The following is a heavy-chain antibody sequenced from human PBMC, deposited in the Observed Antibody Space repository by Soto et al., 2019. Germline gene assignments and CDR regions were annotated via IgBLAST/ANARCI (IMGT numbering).Heavy chain of an antibody. V-gene: IGHV3-21*01. CDR3: ARDQLVVVPADPEGYYYYGMDV. D-gene: IGHD2-2*01. Sequence: EVQLVESGGGLVKPGGSLRLSCAASGFTFSSYSMNWVRQAPGKGLEWVSSISSSSSYIYYAASVKGRFTISRDNAKNSLYLQMNSLRAEDTAVYYCARDQLVVVPADPEGYYYYGMDVWGQGTTVTVSS. CDR1: GFTFSSYS. J-gene: IGHJ6*02. CDR2: ISSSSSYI.